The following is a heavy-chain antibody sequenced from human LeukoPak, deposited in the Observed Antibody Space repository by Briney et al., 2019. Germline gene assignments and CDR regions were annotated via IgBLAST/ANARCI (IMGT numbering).Heavy chain of an antibody. Sequence: TSETLSLTCTVSGGSISSYYWSWIRQPPGKGLEWIGYIYYSGSTNYNPSLKSRVTISVDAYKKQFSLKLSSVTAADTAVYYCARSSSGWYAVFDYWGQGTLVTVSS. V-gene: IGHV4-59*01. CDR1: GGSISSYY. J-gene: IGHJ4*02. CDR3: ARSSSGWYAVFDY. CDR2: IYYSGST. D-gene: IGHD6-19*01.